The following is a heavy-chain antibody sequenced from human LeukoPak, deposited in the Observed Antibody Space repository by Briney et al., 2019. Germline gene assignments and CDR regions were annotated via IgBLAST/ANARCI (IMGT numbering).Heavy chain of an antibody. Sequence: SETLSLTCTVTGGSISSYYWSWIRQPPGKGLEWIGYIYYSGSTNYNPSLKSRVTISVDTSKNQFSLKLSAVTAADTAVYYCARGGAYDAFDIWGQGTMVTVSS. V-gene: IGHV4-59*01. J-gene: IGHJ3*02. CDR1: GGSISSYY. D-gene: IGHD1-26*01. CDR3: ARGGAYDAFDI. CDR2: IYYSGST.